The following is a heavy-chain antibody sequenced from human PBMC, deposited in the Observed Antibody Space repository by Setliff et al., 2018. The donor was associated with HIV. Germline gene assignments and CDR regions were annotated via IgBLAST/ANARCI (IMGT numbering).Heavy chain of an antibody. CDR3: ARSYCSGGSCYGYDAFDI. CDR2: ISAYNGNT. Sequence: GASVKVSCKASGYTFTGNYIHWVRQAPGQGLEWMGWISAYNGNTNYAQKFQGRVTMTRDTSISTAYMELSRLRSDDTAVYYCARSYCSGGSCYGYDAFDIWGQGTMVTVSS. D-gene: IGHD2-15*01. J-gene: IGHJ3*02. CDR1: GYTFTGNY. V-gene: IGHV1-2*02.